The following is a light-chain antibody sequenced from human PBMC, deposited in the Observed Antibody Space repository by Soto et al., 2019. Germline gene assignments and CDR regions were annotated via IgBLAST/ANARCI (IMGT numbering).Light chain of an antibody. CDR2: GAS. V-gene: IGKV3-20*01. CDR1: ESVRSSY. Sequence: EIVLMQSPGTLSLSPGERATLSCRASESVRSSYLAWYQQKPGQAPRLLIYGASTRATGIPDRFTGSGSGTDVTLSVSRLEPEDFAVYFCQQYGSSPATFGPGTKVEIK. CDR3: QQYGSSPAT. J-gene: IGKJ1*01.